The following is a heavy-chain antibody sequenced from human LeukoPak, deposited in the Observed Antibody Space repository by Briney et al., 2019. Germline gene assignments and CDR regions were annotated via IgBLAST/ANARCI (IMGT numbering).Heavy chain of an antibody. V-gene: IGHV3-21*01. CDR2: ISSSSSFI. CDR3: ARHKTGGYFDY. J-gene: IGHJ4*02. Sequence: GGSLRLSCTASGFTFSSFSINWVRQAPGKGLEWVSSISSSSSFIYYADSMKGRFTISRDNAKNSLYLQMNSLRAEDTAVYYCARHKTGGYFDYWGQGTLVTVSS. D-gene: IGHD1-14*01. CDR1: GFTFSSFS.